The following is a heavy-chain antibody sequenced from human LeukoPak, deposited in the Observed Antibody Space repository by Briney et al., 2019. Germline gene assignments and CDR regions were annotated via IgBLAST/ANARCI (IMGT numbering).Heavy chain of an antibody. CDR1: GGSFSGYY. Sequence: SETLSLTCAVYGGSFSGYYWTWIRQTPEKGLEWIGEMNPSGSTSYNPSLKSRVTISVDTSKNQFSLKLSSVTAADTAVYYCARDGDYGMDVWGQGTTVTVSS. CDR2: MNPSGST. V-gene: IGHV4-34*01. D-gene: IGHD4-17*01. J-gene: IGHJ6*02. CDR3: ARDGDYGMDV.